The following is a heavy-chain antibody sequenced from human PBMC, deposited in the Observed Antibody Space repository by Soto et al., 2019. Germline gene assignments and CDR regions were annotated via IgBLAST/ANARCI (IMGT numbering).Heavy chain of an antibody. D-gene: IGHD3-3*01. V-gene: IGHV4-31*03. Sequence: QVQLQESGPGPVKPSQTLSLTCSVSGASISSGGDYWSWIRQHPGKGLEWIGYIYYSGNTFYNPPLKSRVTLSIDTSKNQFSLKLSSVTAADTAVYYCARSSRGGYYDFAIDYWGQGTLVTVSS. CDR2: IYYSGNT. J-gene: IGHJ4*02. CDR1: GASISSGGDY. CDR3: ARSSRGGYYDFAIDY.